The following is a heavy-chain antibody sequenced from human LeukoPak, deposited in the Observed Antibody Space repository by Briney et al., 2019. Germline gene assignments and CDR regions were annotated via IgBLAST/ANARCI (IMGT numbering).Heavy chain of an antibody. J-gene: IGHJ4*02. D-gene: IGHD4-17*01. CDR2: INPSGGST. CDR1: GYTFTSYY. Sequence: VASVKVSCKASGYTFTSYYMHWVRQAPGQGLEWMGIINPSGGSTSYARKFQGRVTMTRDTSTSTVYMELSSLRSEDTAVYYCAREEMGDYATGYWGQGTLVTVSS. V-gene: IGHV1-46*01. CDR3: AREEMGDYATGY.